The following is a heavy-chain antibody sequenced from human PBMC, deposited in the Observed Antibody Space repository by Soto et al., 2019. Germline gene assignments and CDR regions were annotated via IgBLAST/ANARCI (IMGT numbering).Heavy chain of an antibody. CDR1: GGSISSSEW. Sequence: SATLSRTCAVSGGSISSSEWWSWVRHPPWKGLEWIGEIYHSGSTNYNPSLKSRVTVSVDKSKTQFSLKPSSVTAADTAVYYCARAPDYYGSGSYYAYFDYWGQATLLTVS. CDR2: IYHSGST. V-gene: IGHV4-4*02. J-gene: IGHJ4*02. CDR3: ARAPDYYGSGSYYAYFDY. D-gene: IGHD3-10*01.